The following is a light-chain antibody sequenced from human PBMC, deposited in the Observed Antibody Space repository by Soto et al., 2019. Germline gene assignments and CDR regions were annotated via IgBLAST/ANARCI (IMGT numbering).Light chain of an antibody. CDR2: EVS. CDR3: CSYAGNNALV. CDR1: SSNVGSYNF. V-gene: IGLV2-23*02. Sequence: QSVLTQPASVSGSRGQSITISGTGTSSNVGSYNFVSWYRQYPGKAPELIIYEVSQRPSTFFNRFSGSKSGNTASLTISGLQSDDEADYYCCSYAGNNALVFGGGTKVTVL. J-gene: IGLJ3*02.